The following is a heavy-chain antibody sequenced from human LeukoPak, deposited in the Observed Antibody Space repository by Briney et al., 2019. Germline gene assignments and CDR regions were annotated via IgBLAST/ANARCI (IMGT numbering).Heavy chain of an antibody. V-gene: IGHV4-39*07. D-gene: IGHD6-13*01. CDR3: ARVGSSWSGSYFYYYMDV. CDR2: INYSGSS. CDR1: GGSISSSSYY. J-gene: IGHJ6*03. Sequence: PSETLSLTCTVSGGSISSSSYYWGWIRQPPGKGLEWIGSINYSGSSHYNPSLKSRVTISVDTSKNQFSLKLSSVTAADTAVYYCARVGSSWSGSYFYYYMDVWGKGTTVTVSS.